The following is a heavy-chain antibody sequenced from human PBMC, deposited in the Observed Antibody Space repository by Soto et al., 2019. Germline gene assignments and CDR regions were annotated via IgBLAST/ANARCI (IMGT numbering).Heavy chain of an antibody. CDR1: GYTFTSYG. Sequence: QVQLVQSGAEVKKPGASVKVSCKASGYTFTSYGLSWVRQAPGQGLEWMGWISAYNGNTNYAQKLQGRVTMTTDTSTSTAYMELRSLRSDDTAVYYCASSSIPGGYYYGMDVWGQGTTVTVSS. CDR2: ISAYNGNT. J-gene: IGHJ6*02. D-gene: IGHD6-19*01. CDR3: ASSSIPGGYYYGMDV. V-gene: IGHV1-18*04.